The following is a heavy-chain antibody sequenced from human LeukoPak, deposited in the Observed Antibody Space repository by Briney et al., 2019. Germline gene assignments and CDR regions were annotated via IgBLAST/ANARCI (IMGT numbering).Heavy chain of an antibody. Sequence: GGSLRLSCAASGYTFSSHGLTWVRQAPGKGLDWISTINGAGDNTFYAETVKGRFTISRDNSKNTLYLQMHNLRAEDTAIYYCAKVSVCYGCYLDYWGQGTLVTVS. CDR3: AKVSVCYGCYLDY. D-gene: IGHD3-16*01. CDR2: INGAGDNT. J-gene: IGHJ4*02. CDR1: GYTFSSHG. V-gene: IGHV3-23*01.